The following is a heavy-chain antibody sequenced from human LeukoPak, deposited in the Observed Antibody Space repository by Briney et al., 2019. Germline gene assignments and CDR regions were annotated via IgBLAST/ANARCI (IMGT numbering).Heavy chain of an antibody. CDR1: GFTFSSYA. D-gene: IGHD2-15*01. CDR3: AKEIDCSGGSCPLDY. CDR2: ISGSGGST. V-gene: IGHV3-23*01. J-gene: IGHJ4*02. Sequence: GGSLRLYCAASGFTFSSYAMSWVRQAPGKGLEWVSAISGSGGSTYYADSVKGRFTISRDNSKNTLYLQMNSLRAEDTAVYYCAKEIDCSGGSCPLDYWGQGTLVTVSS.